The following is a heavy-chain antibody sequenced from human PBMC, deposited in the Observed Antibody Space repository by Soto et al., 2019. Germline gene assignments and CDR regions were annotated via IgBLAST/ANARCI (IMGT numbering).Heavy chain of an antibody. CDR3: ARKDSGYADYMDV. V-gene: IGHV4-31*03. Sequence: QVQLQESGPGLVKPSLTLSLTCTVSGGSISRGGYYWSWIRQHPGKGLEWIGYIYYSGGTYYNPSLKSRVTISVDTSENQFSLRLSSVTAAYTAVYYCARKDSGYADYMDVWGKGTTVTVSS. D-gene: IGHD5-12*01. CDR2: IYYSGGT. J-gene: IGHJ6*03. CDR1: GGSISRGGYY.